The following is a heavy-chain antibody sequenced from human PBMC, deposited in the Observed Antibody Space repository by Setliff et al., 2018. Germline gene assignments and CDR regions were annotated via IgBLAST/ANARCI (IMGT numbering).Heavy chain of an antibody. V-gene: IGHV4-4*02. J-gene: IGHJ5*02. CDR2: IYHTGST. D-gene: IGHD5-18*01. Sequence: SETLSLTCAVSGGSISSSIWWSWVRQAPGKGLEWIGEIYHTGSTNYNPSLKSRVNISVDKSKNQFSLKLSSVTAADTAVYYCASSRGQLRYSYGPNWFDPWGQGTLVTVSS. CDR1: GGSISSSIW. CDR3: ASSRGQLRYSYGPNWFDP.